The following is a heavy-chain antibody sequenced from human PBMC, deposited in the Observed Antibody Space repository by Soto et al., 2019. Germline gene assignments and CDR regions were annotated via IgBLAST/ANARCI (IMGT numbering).Heavy chain of an antibody. CDR1: GASITFGGYS. J-gene: IGHJ4*02. CDR2: INHLEST. CDR3: ARGGGSDSFDY. Sequence: SETLSLTCTVSGASITFGGYSWSWIRQTPGKGLEWIGYINHLESTFYNPSFESRLTLSIDRAKNQFSLKLHSMSAADRAVYFCARGGGSDSFDYWGQGILVTVSS. V-gene: IGHV4-30-2*01. D-gene: IGHD1-26*01.